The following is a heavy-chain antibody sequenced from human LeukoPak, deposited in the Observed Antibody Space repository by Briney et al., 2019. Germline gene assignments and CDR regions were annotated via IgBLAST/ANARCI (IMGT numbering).Heavy chain of an antibody. CDR1: GGSISTYY. CDR3: ARVGSWCFDL. V-gene: IGHV4-59*01. J-gene: IGHJ4*02. CDR2: IDYSGST. Sequence: SETLSLTCTVSGGSISTYYWSWIRQPPGKRLEWIGYIDYSGSTNYNPPLRSRVTMSVDMSKNQFSLKLTSVTAADTAVYYCARVGSWCFDLWGQGILVTVSS. D-gene: IGHD6-13*01.